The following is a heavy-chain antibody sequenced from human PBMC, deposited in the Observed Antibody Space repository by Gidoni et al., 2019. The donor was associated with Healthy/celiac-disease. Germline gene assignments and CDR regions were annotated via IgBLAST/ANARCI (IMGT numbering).Heavy chain of an antibody. CDR3: ARGEAAALNFDY. CDR1: GGSISSGDYY. V-gene: IGHV4-30-4*01. Sequence: QVQLQESCPGLVKPSQPLSLTCAVPGGSISSGDYYWSWIRPPPGKGLEWIGYIYYSGSTYYNPSLKSRVTISVDTSKNQFSLKLSSVTAADTAVYYCARGEAAALNFDYWGQGTLVTVSS. CDR2: IYYSGST. J-gene: IGHJ4*02. D-gene: IGHD6-13*01.